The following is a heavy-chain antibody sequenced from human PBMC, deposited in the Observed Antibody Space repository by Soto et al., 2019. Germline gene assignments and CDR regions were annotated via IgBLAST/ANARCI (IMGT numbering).Heavy chain of an antibody. D-gene: IGHD6-19*01. V-gene: IGHV3-13*01. CDR3: AREGRIAVAGKGRGYYYYGMDV. CDR2: IGTAGDT. J-gene: IGHJ6*02. Sequence: EVQLVESGGGLVQPGGSLRLSCAASGFTFSSYDMHWVRQATGKGLEWVSAIGTAGDTYYPGSVKGRFTISRENAKNSLYLQQNSRRAEDTAVYYCAREGRIAVAGKGRGYYYYGMDVWGQGTTVTVSS. CDR1: GFTFSSYD.